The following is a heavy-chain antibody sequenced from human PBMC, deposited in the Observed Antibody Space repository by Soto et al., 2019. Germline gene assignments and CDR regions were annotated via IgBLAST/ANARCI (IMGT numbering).Heavy chain of an antibody. Sequence: GGSLRLSCAASGFTFSSYAMSWVRQAPGKALEWVSAISGRGGSTYYADSVKGRFTISRDNSKNTLYLQMNSLRAEDTAVYYCAKDHCYGSSGYYHEGAFDIWGQGTMVTVSS. CDR1: GFTFSSYA. D-gene: IGHD3-22*01. J-gene: IGHJ3*02. CDR3: AKDHCYGSSGYYHEGAFDI. CDR2: ISGRGGST. V-gene: IGHV3-23*01.